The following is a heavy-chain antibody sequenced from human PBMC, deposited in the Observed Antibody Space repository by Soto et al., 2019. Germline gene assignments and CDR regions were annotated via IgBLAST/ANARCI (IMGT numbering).Heavy chain of an antibody. V-gene: IGHV1-69*13. CDR1: GGTFSSYA. CDR2: IIPIFGTT. Sequence: SVKVSCKASGGTFSSYAISWVRQAPGQGLEWMGGIIPIFGTTNYAQKFQGRVTITADESTSTAYMELSSLRSEDTAVYYCARGTYYDFWSGYYTGYSYYGMDVWGQGXTLTVYS. J-gene: IGHJ6*02. D-gene: IGHD3-3*01. CDR3: ARGTYYDFWSGYYTGYSYYGMDV.